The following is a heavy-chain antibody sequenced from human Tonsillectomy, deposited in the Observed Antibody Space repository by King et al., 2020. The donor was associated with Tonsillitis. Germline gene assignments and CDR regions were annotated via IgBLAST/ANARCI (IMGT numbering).Heavy chain of an antibody. CDR3: AITFSGYYYGMDV. V-gene: IGHV3-74*01. CDR2: ISSDGSIT. CDR1: GFTFSSYW. D-gene: IGHD1-14*01. J-gene: IGHJ6*02. Sequence: VQLVESGGGLVQPGGSLRLSCAASGFTFSSYWMYWVRQAPGKGLLWFARISSDGSITNYADSVKGRFTISRDNAKNTVSLQMNTLRAEDTAVYYCAITFSGYYYGMDVWGQGTTVTVSS.